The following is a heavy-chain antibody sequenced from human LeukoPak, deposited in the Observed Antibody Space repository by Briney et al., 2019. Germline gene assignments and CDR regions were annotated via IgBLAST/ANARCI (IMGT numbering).Heavy chain of an antibody. CDR1: GFTYSSYS. CDR3: ARRSILYYYYYMDV. V-gene: IGHV3-21*01. Sequence: GGSLRLSCVASGFTYSSYSMNWVRQAPGKGLEWVSSISSSSSYIYYADSVKGRFTISRDNAKNSLYLQMNSLRAEDTAVYYCARRSILYYYYYMDVWGKGTTVTVSS. D-gene: IGHD2/OR15-2a*01. CDR2: ISSSSSYI. J-gene: IGHJ6*03.